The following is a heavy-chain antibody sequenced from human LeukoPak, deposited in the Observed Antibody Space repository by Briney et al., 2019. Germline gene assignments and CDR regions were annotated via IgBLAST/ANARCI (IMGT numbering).Heavy chain of an antibody. Sequence: GGSLRLSCVGSGFTFSNYNMIWVRQAPGKGLEWVSSISGSGTYIFYADSVKGRFTVSRDNAKNSLFLQISSLRAEDTAVYYCARASYDVLTGWGQGTLVAVSS. J-gene: IGHJ4*02. CDR3: ARASYDVLTG. CDR1: GFTFSNYN. V-gene: IGHV3-21*01. CDR2: ISGSGTYI. D-gene: IGHD3-9*01.